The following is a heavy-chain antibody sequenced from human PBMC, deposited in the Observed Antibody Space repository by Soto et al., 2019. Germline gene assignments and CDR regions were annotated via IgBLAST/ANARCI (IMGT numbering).Heavy chain of an antibody. CDR2: IYWDDDK. V-gene: IGHV2-5*02. Sequence: SGPTLVNPTQTLTLTCAFSGFSLTTRGVGVGWIRQPPGEALEWLGLIYWDDDKRYSPSVRTRVTITKDTSKNQVVLTMTNMDPVDTATYYCAHSKREFYDFSGGHYNIPNYFDPWGQGTLVTVSS. CDR3: AHSKREFYDFSGGHYNIPNYFDP. D-gene: IGHD3-3*01. J-gene: IGHJ5*02. CDR1: GFSLTTRGVG.